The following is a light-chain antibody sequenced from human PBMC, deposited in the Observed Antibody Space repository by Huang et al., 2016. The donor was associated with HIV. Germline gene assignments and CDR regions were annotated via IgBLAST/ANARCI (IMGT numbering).Light chain of an antibody. CDR1: QSVSSY. J-gene: IGKJ4*01. CDR3: QQRSSWPLT. V-gene: IGKV3-11*01. Sequence: EIVLTQSPATLSLSPGERATLSCRASQSVSSYLAWYQQNPGQAPRLLIYDAANRATGIPARFSGSGSGTDFTLTISSLEPEDFAVYYCQQRSSWPLTFGGGTKVEIK. CDR2: DAA.